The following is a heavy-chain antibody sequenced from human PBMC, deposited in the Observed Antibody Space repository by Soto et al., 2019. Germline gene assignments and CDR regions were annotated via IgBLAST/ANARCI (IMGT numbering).Heavy chain of an antibody. D-gene: IGHD4-17*01. J-gene: IGHJ4*02. Sequence: ASVKVSCKASGYTFTSYYMHWVRQAPGQGLEWMGVIEPSGGSKSYTQKFQDRITMTRDTSTSTVYMELSSLRSEDTAVYYCARSTMTFYYFDFWSQGTLVTVSS. CDR1: GYTFTSYY. CDR3: ARSTMTFYYFDF. V-gene: IGHV1-46*01. CDR2: IEPSGGSK.